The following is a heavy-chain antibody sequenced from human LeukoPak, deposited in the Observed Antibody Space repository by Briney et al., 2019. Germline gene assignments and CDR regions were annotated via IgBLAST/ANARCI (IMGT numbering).Heavy chain of an antibody. V-gene: IGHV1-2*02. J-gene: IGHJ4*02. D-gene: IGHD3-22*01. Sequence: ASVKVSCKASGYTFTGYYMHWVRQAPGQGLEWMGWINPNSGGTNYAQKFQGRVTMTRDTSISTAYMELSRLRSDDTAVYYCARSAAYYYDSSGADFDYWGQGTLVTVSS. CDR1: GYTFTGYY. CDR2: INPNSGGT. CDR3: ARSAAYYYDSSGADFDY.